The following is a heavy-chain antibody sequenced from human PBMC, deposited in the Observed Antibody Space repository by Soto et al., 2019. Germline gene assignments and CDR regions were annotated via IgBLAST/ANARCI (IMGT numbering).Heavy chain of an antibody. Sequence: QITLKESGPTLVKPTETLTLTCTFSGISLTTRGMGVAWIRQPPGRALEWLAFIYWNDDPRYSPSLKSRLTITMDTTKNQVVLTMSNVDTVDTATYYCAQRTPEGGMDVWGQGTMVTVSS. J-gene: IGHJ6*02. V-gene: IGHV2-5*01. CDR1: GISLTTRGMG. CDR3: AQRTPEGGMDV. CDR2: IYWNDDP.